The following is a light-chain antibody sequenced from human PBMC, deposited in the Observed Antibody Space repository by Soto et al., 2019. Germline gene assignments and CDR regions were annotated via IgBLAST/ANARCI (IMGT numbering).Light chain of an antibody. CDR1: SSDVGGYNY. J-gene: IGLJ1*01. V-gene: IGLV2-8*01. CDR2: EVS. CDR3: SSYAGSNNFDV. Sequence: QSVLTQPPSASGSPGQSVTISCTGTSSDVGGYNYVSWYQQHPGKAPKLMIYEVSKRPSGVPDRFSGSKSGNTASLTVSGLQAEDEAVYYCSSYAGSNNFDVFGTGTKVTVL.